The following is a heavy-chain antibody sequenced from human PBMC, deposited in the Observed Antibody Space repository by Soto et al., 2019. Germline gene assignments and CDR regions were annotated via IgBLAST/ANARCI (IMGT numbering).Heavy chain of an antibody. J-gene: IGHJ4*02. CDR1: GFTFNNYA. CDR2: ISGGGDTT. V-gene: IGHV3-23*01. Sequence: EVQLLESGGGLVQPGGSLRLSCAASGFTFNNYAMTWVRQAPGKGLEWVSVISGGGDTTSYADSVTGRFTVSRDGSKNTLYLQMSSLRAEDTALYYCAKGRGGSGSLTPRVDFWGQGTLVTVSS. CDR3: AKGRGGSGSLTPRVDF. D-gene: IGHD3-10*01.